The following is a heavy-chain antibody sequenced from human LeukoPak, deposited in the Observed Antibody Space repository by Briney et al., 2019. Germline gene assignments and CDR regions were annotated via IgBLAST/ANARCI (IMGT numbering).Heavy chain of an antibody. J-gene: IGHJ6*02. V-gene: IGHV3-30*04. Sequence: PGGSLRLSCIASGFXFSNYAMHWVRQAPGKGLEWVAVISYDGSNKYYADSVKGRSTISRDNSKNTLYLQMNALRGEDTAVYYCASEEGGLDVWGQGTTVTVSS. CDR1: GFXFSNYA. CDR2: ISYDGSNK. CDR3: ASEEGGLDV.